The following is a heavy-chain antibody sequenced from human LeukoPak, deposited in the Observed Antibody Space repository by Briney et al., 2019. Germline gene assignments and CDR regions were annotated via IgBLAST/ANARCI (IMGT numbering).Heavy chain of an antibody. V-gene: IGHV3-21*04. J-gene: IGHJ4*02. CDR3: AKGQISRSDRFDY. D-gene: IGHD3-3*02. CDR1: GFTFSSYS. Sequence: GGSLRLSCAASGFTFSSYSMNWVRQAPGKGLEWVSYISSTNGYIYYADSVRGRFTTSRDNAKNSLYLQMNSLRAEDTAFYYCAKGQISRSDRFDYWGQGTLVTVSS. CDR2: ISSTNGYI.